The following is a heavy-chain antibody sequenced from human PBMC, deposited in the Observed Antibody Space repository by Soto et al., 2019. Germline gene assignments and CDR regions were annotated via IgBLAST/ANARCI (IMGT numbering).Heavy chain of an antibody. CDR1: GGTFSSYS. CDR2: VIPILGMA. D-gene: IGHD2-2*01. V-gene: IGHV1-69*02. CDR3: ARGGAVVVPGAVDRHNWFDP. Sequence: QVQLVQSGAEVKKPGSSVKVSCEASGGTFSSYSFSWVRQAPGQGLEWMGRVIPILGMANYAQKFQGRVTITAEKSTSTVYMELGRLRSEDTAVYYCARGGAVVVPGAVDRHNWFDPWGQGTLVTVSS. J-gene: IGHJ5*02.